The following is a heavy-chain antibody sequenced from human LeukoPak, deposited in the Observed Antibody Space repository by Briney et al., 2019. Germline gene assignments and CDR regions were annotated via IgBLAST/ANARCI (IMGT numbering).Heavy chain of an antibody. CDR1: GYTFTGYY. CDR2: INPNTGGT. D-gene: IGHD2-15*01. J-gene: IGHJ4*02. CDR3: ARDPCSGGSCHLYHFDY. V-gene: IGHV1-2*02. Sequence: GASVKVSCKASGYTFTGYYIHWVRQAPGQGLQWTGWINPNTGGTNYAQKFQGRITMTRDTSISTAYMDLSRLTSDDTAVYYCARDPCSGGSCHLYHFDYWGQGTLVTVSS.